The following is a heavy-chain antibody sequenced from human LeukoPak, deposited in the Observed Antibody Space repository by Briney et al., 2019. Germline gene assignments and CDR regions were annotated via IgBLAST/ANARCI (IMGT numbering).Heavy chain of an antibody. D-gene: IGHD6-19*01. J-gene: IGHJ4*02. V-gene: IGHV4-59*01. Sequence: PSETLALTCTVSGGSISSYYWSWIRQPPGKGLEGIGYIYYSGSTNYNPSLKSRVTISVDTSKNQFSLKLSSVTAADTAVYYCARAESSGWYGNFDYWGQGALVTVSS. CDR2: IYYSGST. CDR1: GGSISSYY. CDR3: ARAESSGWYGNFDY.